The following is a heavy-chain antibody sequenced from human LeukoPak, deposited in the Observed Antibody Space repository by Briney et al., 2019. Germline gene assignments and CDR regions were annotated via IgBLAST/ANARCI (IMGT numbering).Heavy chain of an antibody. CDR1: GGSITSYY. D-gene: IGHD1-26*01. V-gene: IGHV4-59*08. Sequence: SETLSLTCTVSGGSITSYYWSWIRQPPGKGLEWIAFVYYSGITNYNPSLKSRAPISVDTSKNLCSLRLSSVTAADTAVYYCARHAIYSGGYSYWFDPWGLGTLVTVSS. CDR3: ARHAIYSGGYSYWFDP. CDR2: VYYSGIT. J-gene: IGHJ5*02.